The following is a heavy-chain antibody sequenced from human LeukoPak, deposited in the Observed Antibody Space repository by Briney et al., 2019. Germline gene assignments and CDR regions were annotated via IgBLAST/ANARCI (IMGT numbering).Heavy chain of an antibody. CDR1: GFTFSSYA. CDR3: AREPYSSSWYYFDY. Sequence: PGGSLRLSCAASGFTFSSYAMHWVRQAPGKGLEYVSAISSNGGSTYYANSVKGRFTISRDNSKNTLYLQMGSLRAEDMAVYYCAREPYSSSWYYFDYWGQGTLVTVSS. J-gene: IGHJ4*02. D-gene: IGHD6-13*01. CDR2: ISSNGGST. V-gene: IGHV3-64*01.